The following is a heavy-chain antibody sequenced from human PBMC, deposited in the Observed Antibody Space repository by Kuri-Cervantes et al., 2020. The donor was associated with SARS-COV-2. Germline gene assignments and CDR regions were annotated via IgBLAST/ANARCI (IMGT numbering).Heavy chain of an antibody. Sequence: GESLKISCAASGFTFSSYWMHWVRQAPGKGLVWVSRINSDGSSTSYADSVKGRFTISRDNAKNTLYLQMNSLRAEDTAVYYCAKDQVGYYDSSGYYSPYYYGMDVWGQGTTVTVSS. CDR1: GFTFSSYW. V-gene: IGHV3-74*01. CDR2: INSDGSST. J-gene: IGHJ6*02. D-gene: IGHD3-22*01. CDR3: AKDQVGYYDSSGYYSPYYYGMDV.